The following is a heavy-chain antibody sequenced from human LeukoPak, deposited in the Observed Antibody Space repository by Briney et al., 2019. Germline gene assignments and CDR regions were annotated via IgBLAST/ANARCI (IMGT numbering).Heavy chain of an antibody. CDR1: GFTFSSYS. J-gene: IGHJ6*04. D-gene: IGHD6-19*01. CDR3: ARDTYSSGWSPYYYYGMDV. Sequence: GGSLRLSCAASGFTFSSYSMNWVRQAPGKGLEWVSSISSSSSYIYYADSVKGRFTISRDNAKNSLYLQMSSLRAEDTAVYYCARDTYSSGWSPYYYYGMDVWGKGTTVTVSS. V-gene: IGHV3-21*01. CDR2: ISSSSSYI.